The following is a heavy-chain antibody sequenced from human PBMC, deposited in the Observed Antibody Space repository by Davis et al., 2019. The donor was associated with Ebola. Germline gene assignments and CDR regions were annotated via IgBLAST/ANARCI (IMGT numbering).Heavy chain of an antibody. CDR1: EYNFINYW. J-gene: IGHJ3*01. CDR3: ARARYSTSWPEAFNL. CDR2: IYPRDSDT. D-gene: IGHD2-2*01. V-gene: IGHV5-51*01. Sequence: GESLKISCKGFEYNFINYWIGWVRQTPGKGLEYMAIIYPRDSDTRYQYNPSFQGQVTISVDKSFSTVYLQWSSLRASDTAIYYCARARYSTSWPEAFNLWGQGTMVTVSS.